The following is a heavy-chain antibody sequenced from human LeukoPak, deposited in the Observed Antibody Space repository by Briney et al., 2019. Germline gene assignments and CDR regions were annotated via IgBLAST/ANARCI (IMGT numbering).Heavy chain of an antibody. V-gene: IGHV4-34*01. CDR3: ARGRITIFGVVRYFDY. CDR1: GGSFSGYY. D-gene: IGHD3-3*01. J-gene: IGHJ4*02. CDR2: INHSGSI. Sequence: SETLSLTCAVYGGSFSGYYWSWIRQPPGKGLEWIGEINHSGSINYNPSLKSRVTISVDTSKNQFSLKLSSVTAADTAVYYCARGRITIFGVVRYFDYWGQGTLVTVSS.